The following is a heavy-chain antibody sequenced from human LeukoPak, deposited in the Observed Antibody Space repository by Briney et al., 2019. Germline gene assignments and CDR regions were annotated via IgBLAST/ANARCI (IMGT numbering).Heavy chain of an antibody. CDR1: GYTFTTYS. CDR3: AKDSGSGSFAEYFQN. J-gene: IGHJ1*01. CDR2: IYPSGGST. Sequence: ASVKVSFKASGYTFTTYSIHWVRQAPGQGLAWLGIIYPSGGSTAYAQKFQGRVTMTRDTSTSTVYMELSSLRSEDTAVYYCAKDSGSGSFAEYFQNWGQGTLVSVSS. D-gene: IGHD1-26*01. V-gene: IGHV1-46*01.